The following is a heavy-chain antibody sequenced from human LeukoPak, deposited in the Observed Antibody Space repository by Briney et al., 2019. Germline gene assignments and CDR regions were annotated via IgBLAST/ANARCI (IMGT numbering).Heavy chain of an antibody. V-gene: IGHV4-39*07. CDR3: ARESGGESSWGAFDI. J-gene: IGHJ3*02. D-gene: IGHD1-26*01. Sequence: SETLYLTCTVSGGSISSSSYYWGWIRQPPGKGLEWIGSIYYSGSTYHNPSLKSRVTISVDTSKNQFSLKLSSVTAADTAVYYCARESGGESSWGAFDIWGQGTMVTVSS. CDR2: IYYSGST. CDR1: GGSISSSSYY.